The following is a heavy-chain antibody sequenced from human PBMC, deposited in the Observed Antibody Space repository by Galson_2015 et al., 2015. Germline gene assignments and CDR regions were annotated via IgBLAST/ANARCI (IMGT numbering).Heavy chain of an antibody. Sequence: SLRLSCSASGFTFSSYWMSWVRQAPGKGLEWVANIKQDGSEKYYVDSVKGRFTISRDNAKNSLYPQMNSLRAEDTAVYYCARDHVVVTATTDYWGQGTLVTVSS. J-gene: IGHJ4*02. CDR3: ARDHVVVTATTDY. D-gene: IGHD2-21*02. V-gene: IGHV3-7*03. CDR1: GFTFSSYW. CDR2: IKQDGSEK.